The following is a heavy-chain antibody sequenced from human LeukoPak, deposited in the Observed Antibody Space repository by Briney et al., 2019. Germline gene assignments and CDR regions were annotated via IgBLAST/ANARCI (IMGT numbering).Heavy chain of an antibody. CDR3: ARDLPGYYGSRSYYYYDY. J-gene: IGHJ4*02. Sequence: GGSLRLSCAASGFTFSSYSMNCVRQAPGKGLEWVSSISSSSSYIYYADSVKGRFTISRDNAKNSLYLQMNSLRAEDTAVYYCARDLPGYYGSRSYYYYDYWGQGTLVTVSS. CDR1: GFTFSSYS. CDR2: ISSSSSYI. D-gene: IGHD3-10*01. V-gene: IGHV3-21*01.